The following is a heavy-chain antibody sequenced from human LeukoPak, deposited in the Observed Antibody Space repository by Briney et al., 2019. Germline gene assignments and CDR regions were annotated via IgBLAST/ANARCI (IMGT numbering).Heavy chain of an antibody. J-gene: IGHJ4*02. V-gene: IGHV3-21*01. CDR1: GFTFSSYA. CDR3: AREGSGEDLDY. CDR2: TSSGSSYI. D-gene: IGHD1-26*01. Sequence: GGSLRLSCTASGFTFSSYAMNWVRQAPGKGLEWVSSTSSGSSYIYYADSVKGRFTISRDNARNSLYLQMNSLRAEDTAVYYCAREGSGEDLDYWGQGTLVTVSS.